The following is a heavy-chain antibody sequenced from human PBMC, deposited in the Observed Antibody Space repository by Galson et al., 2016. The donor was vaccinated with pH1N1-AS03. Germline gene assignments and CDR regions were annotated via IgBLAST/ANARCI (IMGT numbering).Heavy chain of an antibody. Sequence: SETLSLTCTVSGDSLNSKIHYWAWIRQPPGKGLEWIGSLYYDGHTNYNPSLKSRISMSVDTSKNQLSLILNSVTAADTAVYFCARHYALYYDFRLDVWGRGTMVIVSS. CDR3: ARHYALYYDFRLDV. V-gene: IGHV4-39*01. J-gene: IGHJ3*01. D-gene: IGHD3/OR15-3a*01. CDR2: LYYDGHT. CDR1: GDSLNSKIHY.